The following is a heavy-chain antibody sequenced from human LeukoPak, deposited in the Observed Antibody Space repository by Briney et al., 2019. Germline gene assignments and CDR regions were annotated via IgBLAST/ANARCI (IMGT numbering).Heavy chain of an antibody. CDR2: IKHSGST. D-gene: IGHD3-22*01. J-gene: IGHJ4*02. CDR3: ARQAITMIVNDY. Sequence: SETLSLTCAVYGGSFSGYYRSWIRQPPGKGLEWIGEIKHSGSTNYNPSLKSRVTISVDTSKNQFSLKLSSVTAADTAVHYCARQAITMIVNDYWGQGTLVTVSS. CDR1: GGSFSGYY. V-gene: IGHV4-34*01.